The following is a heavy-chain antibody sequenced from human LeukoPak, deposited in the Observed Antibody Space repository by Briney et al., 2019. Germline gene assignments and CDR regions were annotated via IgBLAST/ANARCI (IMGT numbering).Heavy chain of an antibody. CDR3: ARDRGYGSGSYYYDY. CDR2: IYTSGST. D-gene: IGHD3-10*01. Sequence: SETLSLTCTVSGGSISSYYWSWIRQPAGKGLEWIGRIYTSGSTNYNPSLKSRVTMSVDTSKNQFSLKLSSVTAADMAVYYCARDRGYGSGSYYYDYWGQGTLVTVSS. CDR1: GGSISSYY. V-gene: IGHV4-4*07. J-gene: IGHJ4*02.